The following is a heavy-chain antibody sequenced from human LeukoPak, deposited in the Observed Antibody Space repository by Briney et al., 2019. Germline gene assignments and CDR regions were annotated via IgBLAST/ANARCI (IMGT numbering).Heavy chain of an antibody. V-gene: IGHV4-59*01. CDR3: ARGRDSSGWDWFDP. CDR2: TYYSGST. Sequence: SETLSLTCTVSGGCISSYYWSWIRQPPGKGLEWIGYTYYSGSTNYNPSLKSRVTISVDTSKNQFSLKLSSVTAADTAVYYCARGRDSSGWDWFDPWGQGTLVTVSS. D-gene: IGHD6-19*01. J-gene: IGHJ5*02. CDR1: GGCISSYY.